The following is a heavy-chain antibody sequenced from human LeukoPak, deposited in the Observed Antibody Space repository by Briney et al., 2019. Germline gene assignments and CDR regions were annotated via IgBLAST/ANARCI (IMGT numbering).Heavy chain of an antibody. Sequence: GGSLRLSCAASGFTFSTYWMHWVRQALEKGLVWVSRINTDGSRTDHADSVKGRFTTSRDNAKNTLYLQMNSLRVEDTAIYYCARIGSSPPFSWGQGTLVTVSS. D-gene: IGHD6-6*01. CDR3: ARIGSSPPFS. CDR1: GFTFSTYW. V-gene: IGHV3-74*01. CDR2: INTDGSRT. J-gene: IGHJ1*01.